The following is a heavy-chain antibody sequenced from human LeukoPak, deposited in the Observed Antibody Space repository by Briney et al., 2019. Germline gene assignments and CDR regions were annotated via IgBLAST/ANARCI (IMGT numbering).Heavy chain of an antibody. CDR3: ARDWKPYYYDSSGSGMDV. D-gene: IGHD3-22*01. CDR2: INPSGGST. V-gene: IGHV1-46*01. J-gene: IGHJ6*03. Sequence: ASVKVSCKVSGYTLTELSMHWVRQAPGQGLEWMGIINPSGGSTSYAQKFQGRVTMTRDTSTSTVYMELSSLRSEDTAVYYCARDWKPYYYDSSGSGMDVWGKGTTVTISS. CDR1: GYTLTELS.